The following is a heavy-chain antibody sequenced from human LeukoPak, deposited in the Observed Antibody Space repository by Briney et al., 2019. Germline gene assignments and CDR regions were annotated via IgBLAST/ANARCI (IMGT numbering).Heavy chain of an antibody. Sequence: GGSLRLSCAASGFTFSGSAMHWVRQASGKGLEWVGRIRSKANSYATAYAASVKGRFTISRDDSKNTAYLQMNSLKTEDTAVYHCILTGDLPAFDIWGQGTMVTVSS. D-gene: IGHD1-14*01. J-gene: IGHJ3*02. CDR1: GFTFSGSA. CDR2: IRSKANSYAT. CDR3: ILTGDLPAFDI. V-gene: IGHV3-73*01.